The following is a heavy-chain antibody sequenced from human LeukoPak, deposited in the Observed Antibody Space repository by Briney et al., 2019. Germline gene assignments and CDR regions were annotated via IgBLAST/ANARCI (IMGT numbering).Heavy chain of an antibody. V-gene: IGHV1-2*02. CDR1: GYTFTGNY. CDR3: ARDGPGMAQTFDY. D-gene: IGHD6-13*01. J-gene: IGHJ4*02. CDR2: INPKSGGT. Sequence: ASVKVSCKASGYTFTGNYMHWVRQAPGQGLEWMGWINPKSGGTKYAQKFQGGVTMTRDTSISTAYMELSRLRFDDTAVYYCARDGPGMAQTFDYWGQGSLVTVSS.